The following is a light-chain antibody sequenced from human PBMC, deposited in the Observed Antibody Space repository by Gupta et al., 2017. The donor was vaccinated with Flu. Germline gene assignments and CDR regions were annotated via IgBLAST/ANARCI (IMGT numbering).Light chain of an antibody. CDR1: QSLVDSDGNTY. V-gene: IGKV2-30*01. Sequence: DVVMTQSPLSLPVTVGQPASISCTSSQSLVDSDGNTYLSWFQQGPGQSPRRLIYKVSNRVSGAPDRFSGSGSGTDFTLKISRVEAEDVGVYYCMQGTHWPYSFAQGTKLEIK. CDR3: MQGTHWPYS. J-gene: IGKJ2*03. CDR2: KVS.